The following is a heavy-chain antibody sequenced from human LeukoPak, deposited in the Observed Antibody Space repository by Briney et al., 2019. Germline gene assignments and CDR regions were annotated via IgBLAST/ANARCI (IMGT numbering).Heavy chain of an antibody. CDR3: ARGRRIGEYSISWHY. Sequence: SETLSLTCAVYGGSFSGYYWSWIRQPPGKGLEWIGEINHSGSTNYNPSLKSRVTISVDTSKNQFSLKLSSVTAADTAVYYCARGRRIGEYSISWHYWGQGTLVTVSS. V-gene: IGHV4-34*01. J-gene: IGHJ4*02. D-gene: IGHD6-13*01. CDR2: INHSGST. CDR1: GGSFSGYY.